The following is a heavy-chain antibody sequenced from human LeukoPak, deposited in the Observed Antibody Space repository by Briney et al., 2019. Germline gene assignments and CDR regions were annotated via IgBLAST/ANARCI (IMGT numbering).Heavy chain of an antibody. J-gene: IGHJ4*02. Sequence: PGVSLRLSCAASGFTLSSYSMNWVRQAPGKGLEWVSSISSSSSYIYYADSVKGRFTISRDNAKNSLYLQMNSLRAEDTAVYYCAREGHSGYDPMGYWGQGTLVTVSS. V-gene: IGHV3-21*01. D-gene: IGHD5-12*01. CDR3: AREGHSGYDPMGY. CDR2: ISSSSSYI. CDR1: GFTLSSYS.